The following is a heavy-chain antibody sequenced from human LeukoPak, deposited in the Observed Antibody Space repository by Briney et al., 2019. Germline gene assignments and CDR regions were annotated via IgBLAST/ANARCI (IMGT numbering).Heavy chain of an antibody. J-gene: IGHJ4*02. CDR1: GFTFSSYS. Sequence: GGSLRLPCAASGFTFSSYSMNWVRQAPGKGLEWVSSISSSSSYIYYADSVKGRFTISRDNAKNSLYLQMNSLRAEDTAVYYCARSGYSSSWYGNYWGQGTLVTVSS. CDR2: ISSSSSYI. V-gene: IGHV3-21*01. CDR3: ARSGYSSSWYGNY. D-gene: IGHD6-13*01.